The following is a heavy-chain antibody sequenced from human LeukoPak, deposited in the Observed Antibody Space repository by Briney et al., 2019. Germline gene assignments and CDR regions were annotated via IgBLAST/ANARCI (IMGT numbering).Heavy chain of an antibody. V-gene: IGHV1-18*01. Sequence: ASVKVSCKGSGYTFATYGVSWVRQAPGQGLEWMGWISAHYGDTNFARRLQDRVTLTTYTSTSTAYMELRSLKSDDTAVYYCARSQGGSFDFWGQGTPVTVSS. CDR3: ARSQGGSFDF. CDR2: ISAHYGDT. D-gene: IGHD3-16*01. CDR1: GYTFATYG. J-gene: IGHJ4*02.